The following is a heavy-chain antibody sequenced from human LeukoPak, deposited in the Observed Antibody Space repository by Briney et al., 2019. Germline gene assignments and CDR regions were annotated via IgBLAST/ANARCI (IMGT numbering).Heavy chain of an antibody. CDR1: GGSFSGYY. D-gene: IGHD2-15*01. CDR2: INHSGST. V-gene: IGHV4-34*01. CDR3: ARRLLGYCSGGSCYSGYFQH. J-gene: IGHJ1*01. Sequence: PSETLSLTCAVYGGSFSGYYWSWIRQPPGKGLEWIGEINHSGSTNYNPSLKSRVTISVDTSKNQFSLKLSSVTAADTAMYYCARRLLGYCSGGSCYSGYFQHWGQGTLATVSS.